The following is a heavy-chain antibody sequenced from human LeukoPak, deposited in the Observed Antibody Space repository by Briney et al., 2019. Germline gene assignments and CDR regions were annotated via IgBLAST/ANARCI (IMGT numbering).Heavy chain of an antibody. Sequence: RSGGSLRLSCAASGFTFSSYSMNWVRQAPGKGLEWVSSISSSSSYIYYADSVKGRFTISRDNAKNSLYLQMNSLRAEDTAVYYCARDQGIAVAVGGYWGQGTLVTVSS. V-gene: IGHV3-21*01. D-gene: IGHD6-19*01. J-gene: IGHJ4*02. CDR2: ISSSSSYI. CDR3: ARDQGIAVAVGGY. CDR1: GFTFSSYS.